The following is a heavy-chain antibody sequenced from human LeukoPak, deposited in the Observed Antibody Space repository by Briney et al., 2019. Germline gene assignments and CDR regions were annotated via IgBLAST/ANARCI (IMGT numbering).Heavy chain of an antibody. CDR1: GFPFTYS. D-gene: IGHD3-22*01. V-gene: IGHV3-48*02. J-gene: IGHJ4*02. CDR3: ARGAYYDSSGYFRRFDL. CDR2: ISTGSSPT. Sequence: GGPLILSGVASGFPFTYSMSWVRQAPGKGRGRVSYISTGSSPTYYDASVRGRFPISRDDAKNSLYLQMNSLRDEDTAVYYCARGAYYDSSGYFRRFDLWGQGTLVTVSS.